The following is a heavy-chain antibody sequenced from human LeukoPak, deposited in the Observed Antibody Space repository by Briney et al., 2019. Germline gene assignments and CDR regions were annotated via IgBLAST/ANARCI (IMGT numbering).Heavy chain of an antibody. CDR3: AKVRDSSGYYEGNSDF. CDR1: GFTFSSFA. V-gene: IGHV3-23*01. D-gene: IGHD3-22*01. Sequence: GGSLRLSCAASGFTFSSFALSWVRQAPGKGLEWVSAISGSGASTYYADSVKGRFTISRDNSKNTLYLQMNSLRAEDTAVYYCAKVRDSSGYYEGNSDFWGQGTLVTVSS. J-gene: IGHJ4*02. CDR2: ISGSGAST.